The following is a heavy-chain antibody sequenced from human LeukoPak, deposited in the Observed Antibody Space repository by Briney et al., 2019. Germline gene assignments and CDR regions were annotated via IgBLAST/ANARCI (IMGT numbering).Heavy chain of an antibody. V-gene: IGHV3-21*01. J-gene: IGHJ6*04. CDR3: ARNGGAYCGGDCYSAYYYGMDA. CDR1: GFTFSSYS. D-gene: IGHD2-21*02. Sequence: GGSLRLSCAASGFTFSSYSMNWVRQAPGKGLGWVSSISSSSSYIYYADSVKGRFTISRDNAKNSLYPQMNSLRAEDTAVYYCARNGGAYCGGDCYSAYYYGMDAWGKGTTVAVSS. CDR2: ISSSSSYI.